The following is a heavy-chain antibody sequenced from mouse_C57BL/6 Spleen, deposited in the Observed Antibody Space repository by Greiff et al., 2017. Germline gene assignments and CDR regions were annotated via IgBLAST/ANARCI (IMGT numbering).Heavy chain of an antibody. V-gene: IGHV5-9-1*02. Sequence: EVQVVESGEGLVKPGGSLKLSCAASGFTFSSYAMSWVRQTPEKRLEWVAYISSGGDYIYYADTVKGRFTISRDNARNTLYLQMSSLKSEDTAMYYCTREGRRAMVTTGFDYWGQGTTLTVSS. CDR2: ISSGGDYI. CDR3: TREGRRAMVTTGFDY. CDR1: GFTFSSYA. D-gene: IGHD2-2*01. J-gene: IGHJ2*01.